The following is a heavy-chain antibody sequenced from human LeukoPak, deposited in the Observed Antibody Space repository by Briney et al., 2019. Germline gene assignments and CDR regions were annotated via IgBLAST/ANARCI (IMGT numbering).Heavy chain of an antibody. V-gene: IGHV4-4*07. J-gene: IGHJ5*02. CDR1: GGSISNDY. Sequence: SETLSLTCTVSGGSISNDYWSWIRQSAGKGLEWIGRIYSSGTTTYNPSLKSRVTMSVDTSKNQFSLNLNSVTDADTAVYFCARGLTGSTGFDPWGQGTLVTVSS. CDR3: ARGLTGSTGFDP. CDR2: IYSSGTT. D-gene: IGHD1-7*01.